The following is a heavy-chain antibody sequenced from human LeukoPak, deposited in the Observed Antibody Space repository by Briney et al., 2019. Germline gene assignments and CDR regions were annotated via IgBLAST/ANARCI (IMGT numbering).Heavy chain of an antibody. Sequence: ASVKVSCKASGYTFTGYYMHWVRQAPGQGLEWMGWINPNSGGTNYAQKFQGWVTMTRDTSISTAYMEVSRLISDDTAVYYCAKTASIAEDRVDYWGQGTLVAVSS. V-gene: IGHV1-2*04. J-gene: IGHJ4*02. D-gene: IGHD6-13*01. CDR1: GYTFTGYY. CDR3: AKTASIAEDRVDY. CDR2: INPNSGGT.